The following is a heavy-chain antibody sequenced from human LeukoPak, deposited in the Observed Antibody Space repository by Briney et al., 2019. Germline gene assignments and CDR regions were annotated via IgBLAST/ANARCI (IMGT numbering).Heavy chain of an antibody. CDR1: GFTVSRYG. D-gene: IGHD3-10*01. CDR3: AKDITMVRGVPNWFAP. V-gene: IGHV3-30*18. J-gene: IGHJ5*02. Sequence: GRSLRLSCAASGFTVSRYGMHWVRQAAGKGLEWVAVISYEGSNKYYADSVKGRFTISRDNSKNTLYLQMNSLRAEDTAVYYCAKDITMVRGVPNWFAPWGPGTLVTVSS. CDR2: ISYEGSNK.